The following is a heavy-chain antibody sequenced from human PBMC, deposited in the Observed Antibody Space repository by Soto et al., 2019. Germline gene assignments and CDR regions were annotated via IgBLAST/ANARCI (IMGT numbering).Heavy chain of an antibody. D-gene: IGHD2-2*01. CDR2: IYYSGST. CDR1: GGSISSYY. CDR3: ARHWTVPAARSEIWFGP. Sequence: PSETLSLTCTVSGGSISSYYWSWIRQPPGKGLEWIGYIYYSGSTNYNPSLKSRVTISVDTSKNQFSLKLSSVTAADTAVYYCARHWTVPAARSEIWFGPWGQGTLVTVS. J-gene: IGHJ5*02. V-gene: IGHV4-59*08.